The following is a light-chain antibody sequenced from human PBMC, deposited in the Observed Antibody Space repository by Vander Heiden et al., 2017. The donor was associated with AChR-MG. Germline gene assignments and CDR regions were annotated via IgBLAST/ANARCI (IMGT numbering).Light chain of an antibody. CDR3: QQRSNWPPKYT. V-gene: IGKV3-11*01. CDR2: DAS. J-gene: IGKJ2*01. Sequence: EIVLTQSPATLSLSPGERATLSCRASQSVSGYLAWYQQKPGQAPRLLIFDASTRATGIPARFSGSGSGTDFTLTISSLEPEDFAVYYCQQRSNWPPKYTFGQGTKLEIK. CDR1: QSVSGY.